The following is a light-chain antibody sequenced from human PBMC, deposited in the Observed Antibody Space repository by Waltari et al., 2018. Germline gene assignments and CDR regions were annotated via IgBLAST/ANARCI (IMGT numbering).Light chain of an antibody. J-gene: IGKJ1*01. V-gene: IGKV3-20*01. CDR3: QKYGTLPAT. Sequence: DIFLTQSPGTRSLSPGGGATLSCRASQSISRFLAWYQQKPGQAPRLLIYDASTRATGIPDRFSGSGSGTDFSLTISRLEPEDFAVYYCQKYGTLPATFGQGTKVEIK. CDR2: DAS. CDR1: QSISRF.